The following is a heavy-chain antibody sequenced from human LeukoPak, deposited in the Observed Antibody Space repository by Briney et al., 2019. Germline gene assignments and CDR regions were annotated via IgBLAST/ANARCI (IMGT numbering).Heavy chain of an antibody. CDR3: ARTPYFDWLLYPSPFFDY. CDR1: GGSVSSGSYY. J-gene: IGHJ4*02. D-gene: IGHD3-9*01. CDR2: IYYSGST. V-gene: IGHV4-61*01. Sequence: SETLSLTCTVSGGSVSSGSYYWSWIWQPPGKGLEWIGYIYYSGSTNYNPSLKSRVTISVDTSKKQFSLNLSSVTAADTAVYYCARTPYFDWLLYPSPFFDYWGQGTLVTVSS.